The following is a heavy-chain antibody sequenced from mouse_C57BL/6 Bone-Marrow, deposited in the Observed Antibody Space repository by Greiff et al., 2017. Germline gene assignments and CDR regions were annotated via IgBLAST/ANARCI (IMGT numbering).Heavy chain of an antibody. CDR3: ARSSTFFYYFDY. CDR1: GYTFTTYP. J-gene: IGHJ2*01. Sequence: QVPLQQSGPELVKPAPSVKMSCTVSGYTFTTYPIAWMKLHHRKSLGWIGHFPPYNDDTKYNETFKGNATLTVEQSSNTVYLESSRLTSDDSAVYYCARSSTFFYYFDYWGQGTTLTVSS. CDR2: FPPYNDDT. V-gene: IGHV1-47*01. D-gene: IGHD5-1*01.